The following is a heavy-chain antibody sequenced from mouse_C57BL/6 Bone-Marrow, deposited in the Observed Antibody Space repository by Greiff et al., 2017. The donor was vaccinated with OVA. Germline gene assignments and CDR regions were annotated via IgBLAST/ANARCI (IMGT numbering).Heavy chain of an antibody. J-gene: IGHJ2*01. D-gene: IGHD1-1*01. Sequence: QVQLQQPGAELVMPGASVKLSCKASGYTFTSYWMHWVKQRPGQGLEWIGEIDPSDSYTNYNQKFKGKSTLTVDKSSSTAYMQLSSLTSEDSAVYNCARHYSGSSDPYYFESWGEGTTLTVSS. CDR3: ARHYSGSSDPYYFES. V-gene: IGHV1-69*01. CDR2: IDPSDSYT. CDR1: GYTFTSYW.